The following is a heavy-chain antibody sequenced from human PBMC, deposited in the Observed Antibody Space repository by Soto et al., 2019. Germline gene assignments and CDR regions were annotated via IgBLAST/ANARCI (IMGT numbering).Heavy chain of an antibody. CDR3: ARGGSRDRHSTYVDP. CDR2: ISYNGINK. CDR1: GFVFTSYA. J-gene: IGHJ5*02. Sequence: QVQLVESGGGVVQPGKSLRLSCAASGFVFTSYAIHWVRQAPGKGLEWVALISYNGINKYYADSVKGRFTISRDNSNNTPYHLMNSLRGEDTAMYSCARGGSRDRHSTYVDPWGQGTLVTVSS. D-gene: IGHD2-15*01. V-gene: IGHV3-30-3*01.